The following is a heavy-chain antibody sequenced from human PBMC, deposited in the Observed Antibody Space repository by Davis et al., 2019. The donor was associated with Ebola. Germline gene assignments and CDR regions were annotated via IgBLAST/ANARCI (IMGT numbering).Heavy chain of an antibody. J-gene: IGHJ4*02. CDR2: ISGSGDHT. Sequence: GESLKISCSASGFSFSSFAIHWARQTPGKGLEYVSAISGSGDHTYNADSVRGRFTISRDDSQNTVYLQMSSLRPEDSALYYCVRDRRSNSLLRGVYFDYWGQGTLVTVSS. CDR1: GFSFSSFA. V-gene: IGHV3-64D*06. D-gene: IGHD2/OR15-2a*01. CDR3: VRDRRSNSLLRGVYFDY.